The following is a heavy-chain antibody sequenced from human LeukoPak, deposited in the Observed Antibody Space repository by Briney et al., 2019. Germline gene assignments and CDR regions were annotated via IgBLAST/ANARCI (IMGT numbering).Heavy chain of an antibody. J-gene: IGHJ4*02. V-gene: IGHV3-7*01. D-gene: IGHD3-3*01. CDR1: GFTFSSYW. Sequence: PGGSLRLSCAASGFTFSSYWISWVRQAPGKGLEWVANINQDGSEKNSVDSVKGRFTLSRDNAKNSLYLQMNSLRAEDTAVYYCASQSGKLRSEGYWGQGTLVTVSS. CDR2: INQDGSEK. CDR3: ASQSGKLRSEGY.